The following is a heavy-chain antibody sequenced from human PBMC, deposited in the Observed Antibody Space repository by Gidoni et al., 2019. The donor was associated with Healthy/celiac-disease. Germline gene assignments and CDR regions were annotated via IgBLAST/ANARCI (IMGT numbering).Heavy chain of an antibody. CDR3: TTGVGADSN. V-gene: IGHV3-15*01. Sequence: GKGLEWVGRIKSKTDGGTTDYAAPVKGRFTISRDDSKNTLYLQMNSLKTEDTAVYYCTTGVGADSNWGQGTLVTVSS. CDR2: IKSKTDGGTT. D-gene: IGHD1-26*01. J-gene: IGHJ4*02.